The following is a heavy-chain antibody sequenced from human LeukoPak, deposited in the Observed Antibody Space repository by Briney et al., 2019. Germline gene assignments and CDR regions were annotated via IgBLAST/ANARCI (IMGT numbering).Heavy chain of an antibody. CDR3: TRVNMDV. CDR1: GFTVSNNY. Sequence: HPGGSLRLSCAASGFTVSNNYMSWVRQAPGKGLEWVGRIRSKANSYATAYAASVKGRFTISRDDSKNTAYLQMNSLKTEDTAVYYCTRVNMDVWGKGTTVTVSS. J-gene: IGHJ6*03. D-gene: IGHD3-22*01. CDR2: IRSKANSYAT. V-gene: IGHV3-73*01.